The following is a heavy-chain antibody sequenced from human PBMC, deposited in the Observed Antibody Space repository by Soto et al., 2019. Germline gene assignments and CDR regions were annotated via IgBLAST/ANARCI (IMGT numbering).Heavy chain of an antibody. D-gene: IGHD3-3*01. V-gene: IGHV3-11*01. CDR2: ISSSGSTI. Sequence: GSLRLSCAASGFTFSDYYMNWIRQAPGKGLEWVSHISSSGSTIYYADSVKGRFTISRDNAKNPLYLQMNSLRAEDTAVYYCARDPFWSGFHGMDVWGQGTTVTVSS. CDR3: ARDPFWSGFHGMDV. CDR1: GFTFSDYY. J-gene: IGHJ6*02.